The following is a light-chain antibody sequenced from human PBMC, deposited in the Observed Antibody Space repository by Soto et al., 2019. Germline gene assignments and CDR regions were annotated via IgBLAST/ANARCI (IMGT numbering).Light chain of an antibody. J-gene: IGKJ1*01. CDR3: KTYTSPPRT. Sequence: DIQMTQSPSSLSASVGDRVTITCRASQGISNYLAWYQQKPGKVPKLLIYAASTLQSGVPSRFSGSGSGTIFTLPISRFQPEVVATYYCKTYTSPPRTFAKGPRVDIK. CDR2: AAS. V-gene: IGKV1-27*01. CDR1: QGISNY.